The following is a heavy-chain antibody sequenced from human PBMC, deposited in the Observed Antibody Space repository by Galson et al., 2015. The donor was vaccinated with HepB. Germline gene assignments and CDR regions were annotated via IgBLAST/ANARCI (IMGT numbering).Heavy chain of an antibody. J-gene: IGHJ3*02. D-gene: IGHD4-23*01. CDR2: ISSSSSTI. CDR1: GFTFSSYS. V-gene: IGHV3-48*02. CDR3: AREGGVVTPYDAFDI. Sequence: SLRLSCAASGFTFSSYSMNWVRQAPRKGLEWVSYISSSSSTIYYADSVKGRFTISRDNAKNSLYLQMNSLRDEDTAVYYCAREGGVVTPYDAFDIWGQGTMVTVSS.